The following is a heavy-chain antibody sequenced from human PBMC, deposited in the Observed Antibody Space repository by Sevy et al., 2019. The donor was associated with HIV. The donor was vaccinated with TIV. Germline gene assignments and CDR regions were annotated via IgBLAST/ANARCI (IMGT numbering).Heavy chain of an antibody. CDR2: ISYDGSNK. CDR1: GFTFSSYA. V-gene: IGHV3-30*04. D-gene: IGHD6-13*01. Sequence: GGSLRLSCAASGFTFSSYAMHWVRQAPGKGLEWVAVISYDGSNKYYADSVKGRFTISRDNSKNTLYLQMNSLRAEDTAVYYCARDRGSSSWTGMDVWGQGTTVTVSS. CDR3: ARDRGSSSWTGMDV. J-gene: IGHJ6*02.